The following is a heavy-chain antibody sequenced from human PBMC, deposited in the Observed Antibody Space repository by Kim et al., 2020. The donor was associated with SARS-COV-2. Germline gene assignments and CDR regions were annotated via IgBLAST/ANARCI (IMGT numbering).Heavy chain of an antibody. CDR3: ARQVYVWGSYPQEPFDR. J-gene: IGHJ5*02. V-gene: IGHV4-39*01. CDR1: GVSISSSTSY. D-gene: IGHD3-16*02. Sequence: SETLSLTCTVSGVSISSSTSYWGWIRQSPGKGLEWIGTMYYTGSTYYNPSLNSRVTISMDKSRNQLSLELTSVTAADTAVYYCARQVYVWGSYPQEPFDRWGQGILVTVSS. CDR2: MYYTGST.